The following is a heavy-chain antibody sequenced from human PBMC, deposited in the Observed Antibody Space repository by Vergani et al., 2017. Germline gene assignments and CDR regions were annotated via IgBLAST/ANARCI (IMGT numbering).Heavy chain of an antibody. CDR1: GYTFTGYY. D-gene: IGHD3-3*01. V-gene: IGHV1-2*02. CDR3: VGGDFWSGTPFDAFDI. J-gene: IGHJ3*02. CDR2: INPNSGGT. Sequence: QVQLVQSGAEVKKPGASVKVSCKASGYTFTGYYMHWVRQAPGQGLEWMGWINPNSGGTNYAQKFQGRVTMTRDTSISTAYMELSRLRSDDTAVYYCVGGDFWSGTPFDAFDIWGQGTMVTVSP.